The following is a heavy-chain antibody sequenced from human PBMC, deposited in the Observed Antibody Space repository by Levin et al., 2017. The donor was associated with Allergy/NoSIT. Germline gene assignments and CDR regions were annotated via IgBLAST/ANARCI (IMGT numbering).Heavy chain of an antibody. CDR3: ARGDYYDSSGYFVGYFDY. CDR2: IYPGDSDT. Sequence: PGGSLRLSCKGSGYSFTSYWIGWVRQMPGKGLEWMGIIYPGDSDTRYSPSFQGQVTISADKSISTAYLQWSSLKASDTAMYYCARGDYYDSSGYFVGYFDYWGQGTLVTVSS. V-gene: IGHV5-51*01. J-gene: IGHJ4*02. CDR1: GYSFTSYW. D-gene: IGHD3-22*01.